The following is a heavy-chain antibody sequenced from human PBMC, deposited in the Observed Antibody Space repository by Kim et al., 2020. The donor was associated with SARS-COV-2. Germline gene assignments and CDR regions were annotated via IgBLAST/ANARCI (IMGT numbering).Heavy chain of an antibody. J-gene: IGHJ4*02. D-gene: IGHD1-26*01. Sequence: YNPSLKSRVTISVDTSKNQFSLKLSSVTAADTAVYYCARGTATKSDGVGYWGQGTLVTVSS. CDR3: ARGTATKSDGVGY. V-gene: IGHV4-34*01.